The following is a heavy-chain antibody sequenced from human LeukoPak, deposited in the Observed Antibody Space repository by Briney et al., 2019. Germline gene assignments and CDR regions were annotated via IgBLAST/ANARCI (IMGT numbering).Heavy chain of an antibody. V-gene: IGHV3-49*04. CDR1: GFTFGDYA. CDR3: TRYLVGY. CDR2: IRSKAYGGTT. Sequence: GGSLKLSCTASGFTFGDYAMSWVRQAPGKGLEGVGFIRSKAYGGTTEYAASVKGRFTISRDDSKSIAYLQMNSLKTEDTAVYYCTRYLVGYWGQGTLVTVSS. J-gene: IGHJ4*02.